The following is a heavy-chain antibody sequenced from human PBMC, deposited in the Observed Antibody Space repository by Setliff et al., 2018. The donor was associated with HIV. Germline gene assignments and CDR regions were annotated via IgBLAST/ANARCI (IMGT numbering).Heavy chain of an antibody. CDR1: GYIFTSYY. CDR3: ARGTTEGCDY. Sequence: RASVKVSCKASGYIFTSYYLHWVRQVPGQGLEWMGIINPGTGSTTYAQKFQGRVTMTWDMSTTTLSMELSSLTSEDTAVFYCARGTTEGCDYWGQGTLVTVSS. D-gene: IGHD4-17*01. CDR2: INPGTGST. V-gene: IGHV1-46*01. J-gene: IGHJ4*02.